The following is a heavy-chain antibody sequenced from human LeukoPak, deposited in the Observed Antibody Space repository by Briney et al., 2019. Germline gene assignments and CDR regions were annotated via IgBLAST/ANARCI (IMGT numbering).Heavy chain of an antibody. CDR2: ISSSSSSI. J-gene: IGHJ4*02. CDR3: ASSYGDYLEHQFDY. CDR1: GFTFNVYS. V-gene: IGHV3-48*01. Sequence: GGSLRLSCAASGFTFNVYSMNWVRQAPGKGLEWVSCISSSSSSIYYADSVKGRFTISRDNARNSLYLQMNSLRVEDTAVYYCASSYGDYLEHQFDYWGQGTLVTVSS. D-gene: IGHD4-17*01.